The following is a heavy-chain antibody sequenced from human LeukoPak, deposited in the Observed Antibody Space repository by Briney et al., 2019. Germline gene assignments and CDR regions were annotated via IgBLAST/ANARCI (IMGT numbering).Heavy chain of an antibody. CDR1: GFTFSDYY. CDR3: ARREKDYTNDAFDI. Sequence: GGSLRLSCAASGFTFSDYYMSWIRQAPGKGLEWVSYISSSSSYTNYADSVKGRFTISRDNAKNSLYLQMNSLRAEDTAVYYCARREKDYTNDAFDIWGQGTMVTVSS. V-gene: IGHV3-11*03. D-gene: IGHD4-11*01. J-gene: IGHJ3*02. CDR2: ISSSSSYT.